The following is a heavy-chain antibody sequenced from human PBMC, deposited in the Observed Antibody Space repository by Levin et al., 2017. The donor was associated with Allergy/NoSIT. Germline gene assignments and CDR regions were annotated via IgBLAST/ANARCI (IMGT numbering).Heavy chain of an antibody. Sequence: GESLKISCEGSGFTFSSYAMIWVRQAPGKGLEWVSVISGSGSSTYYADSLKGRFSISRDNSKNTLYLQMNSLRAEDTAVYYCARATVTSPDVFDVWGQGTMVTVSS. J-gene: IGHJ3*01. CDR2: ISGSGSST. CDR3: ARATVTSPDVFDV. V-gene: IGHV3-23*01. D-gene: IGHD4-11*01. CDR1: GFTFSSYA.